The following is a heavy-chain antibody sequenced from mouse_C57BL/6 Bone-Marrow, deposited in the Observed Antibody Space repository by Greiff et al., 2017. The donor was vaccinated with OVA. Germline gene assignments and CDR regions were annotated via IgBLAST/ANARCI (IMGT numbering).Heavy chain of an antibody. J-gene: IGHJ3*01. CDR2: IYPGDGDT. CDR1: GYAFSSSW. V-gene: IGHV1-82*01. CDR3: AGYYNGSRPFAY. D-gene: IGHD1-1*01. Sequence: QVQLQQSGPELVKPGASVKISCKASGYAFSSSWMNWVKQRPGKGLEWIGRIYPGDGDTNYNGKFKGKATLTADKSSSTAYMQLSSLTSEDSAVYFCAGYYNGSRPFAYTGQKALVTVSA.